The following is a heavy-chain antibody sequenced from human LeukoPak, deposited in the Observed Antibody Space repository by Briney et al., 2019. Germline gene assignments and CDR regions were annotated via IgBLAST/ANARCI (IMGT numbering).Heavy chain of an antibody. CDR1: GVAFSSHA. Sequence: GGSLRLSCTASGVAFSSHAMSWVRQAPGKGPQWVSGITGSGDSTYYTESVKGRFTISRDNSKNMVYLQMNSLRVEDTAIYFCATRPAGATYFAVFDYWGQGSLVTVSS. V-gene: IGHV3-23*01. J-gene: IGHJ4*02. CDR3: ATRPAGATYFAVFDY. D-gene: IGHD3-9*01. CDR2: ITGSGDST.